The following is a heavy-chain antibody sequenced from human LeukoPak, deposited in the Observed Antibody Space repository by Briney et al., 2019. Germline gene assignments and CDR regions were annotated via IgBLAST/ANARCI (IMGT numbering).Heavy chain of an antibody. CDR2: IYYSGST. CDR3: ARDLASLDAFDI. CDR1: GGSISSSSYY. D-gene: IGHD2-2*01. J-gene: IGHJ3*02. V-gene: IGHV4-39*07. Sequence: SETLSLTCTVSGGSISSSSYYWGWIRQPPGKGLEWIGSIYYSGSTYYNPSLKSRVTISVDTSKNQFSLKLGSVTAADTAVYYCARDLASLDAFDIWGQGTMVTVSS.